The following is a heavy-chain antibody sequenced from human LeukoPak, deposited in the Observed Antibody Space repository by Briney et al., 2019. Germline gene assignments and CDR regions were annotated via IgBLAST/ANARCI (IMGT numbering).Heavy chain of an antibody. J-gene: IGHJ4*02. CDR1: GESITTRHYY. CDR3: AKGGDSYKVGNY. CDR2: IYYGEAT. D-gene: IGHD5-24*01. Sequence: PSATLSLTCSVSGESITTRHYYWGWVHQPPGKGLEWIGSIYYGEATSYNPSLMSRGTITIDTSSNHFSLRLTSVTAADTAVYYCAKGGDSYKVGNYWGQGTLVTVSS. V-gene: IGHV4-39*07.